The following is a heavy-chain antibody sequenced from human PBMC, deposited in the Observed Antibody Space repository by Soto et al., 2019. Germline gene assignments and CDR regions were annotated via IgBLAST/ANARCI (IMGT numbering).Heavy chain of an antibody. V-gene: IGHV2-5*02. CDR3: EHGFYTYKGYFDY. Sequence: QITLKESGPTLVKPTQTLTLTCTFSGFSLRTTGVGVGWIRPPPGKALEWLALMSWDHDKRYSPSLKTRLTITKDTSKDHVVLTMTNMDPEDPATYYCEHGFYTYKGYFDYWGQGTLVTFSS. D-gene: IGHD3-16*01. J-gene: IGHJ4*02. CDR1: GFSLRTTGVG. CDR2: MSWDHDK.